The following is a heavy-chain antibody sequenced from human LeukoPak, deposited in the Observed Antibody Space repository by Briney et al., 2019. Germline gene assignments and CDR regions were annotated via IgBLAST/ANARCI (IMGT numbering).Heavy chain of an antibody. CDR1: GGSISSSSYY. Sequence: SETLSLTCTVSGGSISSSSYYWGWIRQPPGKGLEWIGSIYYSGSTYYNPSLKSRVTISVDTSKNQFSLKLSSVTAADTAVYYCARQGCSGGSCYSGVHFDLWGRGTLVTVSS. J-gene: IGHJ2*01. D-gene: IGHD2-15*01. CDR3: ARQGCSGGSCYSGVHFDL. CDR2: IYYSGST. V-gene: IGHV4-39*01.